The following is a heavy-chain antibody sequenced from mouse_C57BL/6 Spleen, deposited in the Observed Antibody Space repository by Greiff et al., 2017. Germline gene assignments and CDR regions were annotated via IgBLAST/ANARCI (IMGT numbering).Heavy chain of an antibody. V-gene: IGHV3-1*01. Sequence: EVKLVESGPGMVKPSQSLSLSCTVTGYSITSGYDWHWIRHFPGNKLEWMGYISYSGSTNYNPSLKSRISITHDTSKNHFFLKLNSVTAEDTATYYCARGLRRRGMDYWGQGTSVTVSS. CDR2: ISYSGST. J-gene: IGHJ4*01. CDR3: ARGLRRRGMDY. CDR1: GYSITSGYD. D-gene: IGHD2-2*01.